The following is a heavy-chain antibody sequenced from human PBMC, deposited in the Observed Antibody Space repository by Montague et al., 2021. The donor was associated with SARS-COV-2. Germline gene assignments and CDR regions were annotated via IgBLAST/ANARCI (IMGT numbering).Heavy chain of an antibody. Sequence: SETLSLTCTVSGGFMSDHYWAWIRQPPGKGLEWFAYIYYSGGINSNASXXSRVTMSVDTSKNQFSLKLTSVTAADTAVYYCARAVSVRRAVNWFDPWGQGTLVTVSS. CDR1: GGFMSDHY. V-gene: IGHV4-59*11. D-gene: IGHD3-10*01. CDR3: ARAVSVRRAVNWFDP. J-gene: IGHJ5*02. CDR2: IYYSGGI.